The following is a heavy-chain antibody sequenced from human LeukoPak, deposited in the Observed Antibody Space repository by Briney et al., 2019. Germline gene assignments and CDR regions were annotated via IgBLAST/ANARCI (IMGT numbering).Heavy chain of an antibody. CDR1: GFTFSDYY. V-gene: IGHV3-11*01. CDR3: ASGYSYGVFDY. CDR2: ISSSGSTI. Sequence: GGSLRLSCAASGFTFSDYYMSWIRQAPGKGLEWVSYISSSGSTIYYADSVKGRFTIPRDNAKNSLYLRMNSLRAEDTAVYYCASGYSYGVFDYWGQGTLVTVSS. D-gene: IGHD5-18*01. J-gene: IGHJ4*02.